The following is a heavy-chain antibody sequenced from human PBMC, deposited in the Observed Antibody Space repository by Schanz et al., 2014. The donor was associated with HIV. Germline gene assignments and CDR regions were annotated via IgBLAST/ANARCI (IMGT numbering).Heavy chain of an antibody. Sequence: EVQLMESGGGLVKPGGSLRLSCAASGFAFSSSWMHWVRQTPGKGLEWVAHINQDKSDKRYLYSVRGRFTVSRDNTKNSLFLQMSSLRAEDTAIYYCVRGDPIGSFWGQGTLVTVSS. CDR2: INQDKSDK. CDR1: GFAFSSSW. J-gene: IGHJ4*02. CDR3: VRGDPIGSF. V-gene: IGHV3-7*01. D-gene: IGHD2-21*02.